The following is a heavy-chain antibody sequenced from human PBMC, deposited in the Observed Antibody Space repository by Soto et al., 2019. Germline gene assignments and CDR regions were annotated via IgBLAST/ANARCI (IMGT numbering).Heavy chain of an antibody. V-gene: IGHV1-69*13. CDR2: IIPIFGTA. Sequence: SVKVSCKASGGTFSSYAISWVRQAPGQGLEWMGGIIPIFGTANYEQKFQGRVTITADESTSTAYMELSSLRSEDTAVYYCARSAVVVVVAATFDYWGKGTLVTVSS. J-gene: IGHJ4*02. CDR1: GGTFSSYA. CDR3: ARSAVVVVVAATFDY. D-gene: IGHD2-15*01.